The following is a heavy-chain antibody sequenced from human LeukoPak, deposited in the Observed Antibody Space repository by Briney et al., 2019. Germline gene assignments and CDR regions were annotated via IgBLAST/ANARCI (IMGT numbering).Heavy chain of an antibody. D-gene: IGHD1-1*01. Sequence: GGSLRLSCAASGFTVSSNYMSWVRQAPGKGLEWVSSISSSSSYIYYADSVKGRFTISRDNAKNSLYLQMNSLRAEDTAVYYCARMGGTNWNREVNWFDPWGQGTLVTVSS. CDR3: ARMGGTNWNREVNWFDP. CDR1: GFTVSSNY. CDR2: ISSSSSYI. V-gene: IGHV3-21*01. J-gene: IGHJ5*02.